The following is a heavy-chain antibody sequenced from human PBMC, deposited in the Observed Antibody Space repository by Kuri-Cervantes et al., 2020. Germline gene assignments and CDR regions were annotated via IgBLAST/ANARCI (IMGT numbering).Heavy chain of an antibody. J-gene: IGHJ3*02. CDR1: GFTFSSYA. CDR2: ISYDGSNK. V-gene: IGHV3-30*01. Sequence: GESLKISCAASGFTFSSYAMHWVRQAPGKGLEWVAVISYDGSNKYYADSVKGRFTISRDNFKNTLYLQMNSLRTGDTAVYYCARARIAALGVGAFDIWGQGTMVTVSS. D-gene: IGHD6-13*01. CDR3: ARARIAALGVGAFDI.